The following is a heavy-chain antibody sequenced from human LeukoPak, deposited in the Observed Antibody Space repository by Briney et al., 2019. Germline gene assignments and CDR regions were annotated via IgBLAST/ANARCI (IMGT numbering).Heavy chain of an antibody. CDR2: VYSSGNT. Sequence: SETLSLTRTVSDGSINNFYWSGIRQPPGKGLEWIGYVYSSGNTNYNPSLKSRIIVSVDTSKNQFSLKLSSVTAADTAVYYCARHASGGTFPLDVWGKGTTVTVSS. D-gene: IGHD1-26*01. CDR1: DGSINNFY. J-gene: IGHJ6*04. V-gene: IGHV4-4*09. CDR3: ARHASGGTFPLDV.